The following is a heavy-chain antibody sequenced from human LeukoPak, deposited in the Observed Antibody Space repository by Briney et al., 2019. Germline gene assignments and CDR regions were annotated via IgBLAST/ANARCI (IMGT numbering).Heavy chain of an antibody. CDR1: GFSFSDYG. CDR3: ARDGVTGTTGGMDV. J-gene: IGHJ6*02. V-gene: IGHV3-30*03. D-gene: IGHD1-14*01. CDR2: ISFDGSNK. Sequence: GGSLRLSCAASGFSFSDYGIHWVRQAPGKGLEWVAVISFDGSNKYYGDSMKGRFTISRDNSMHTLYLQMNSLRPEDTAVYYCARDGVTGTTGGMDVWGRGTTVTVSS.